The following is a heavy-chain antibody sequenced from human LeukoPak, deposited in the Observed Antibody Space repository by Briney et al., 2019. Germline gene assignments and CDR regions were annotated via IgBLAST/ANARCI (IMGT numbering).Heavy chain of an antibody. J-gene: IGHJ4*02. Sequence: PGGSLRLSCAASGFTFSSYAMSWVRQAPGGGLEWVSAISGSGGSTYYADSVKGRFTISRDNSKNTLYLQMNSLTAEDTAVYYCAKDRFYGSGSFVGPSDYWGQGTLVTVSS. CDR3: AKDRFYGSGSFVGPSDY. CDR2: ISGSGGST. V-gene: IGHV3-23*01. CDR1: GFTFSSYA. D-gene: IGHD3-10*01.